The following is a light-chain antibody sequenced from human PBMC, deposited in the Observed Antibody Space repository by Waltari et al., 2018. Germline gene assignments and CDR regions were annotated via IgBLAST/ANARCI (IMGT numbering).Light chain of an antibody. CDR1: QSISSY. V-gene: IGKV1-39*01. CDR3: QQSSSTPQST. CDR2: AAS. Sequence: DIQMTQSPSSLSASVGERVTITCRASQSISSYLNWYQQKPGRAPKLLIYAASSLRSGVPSRFSGSGSGTDFTLTISSLQPEDFATYYCQQSSSTPQSTFGQGTRLEIK. J-gene: IGKJ5*01.